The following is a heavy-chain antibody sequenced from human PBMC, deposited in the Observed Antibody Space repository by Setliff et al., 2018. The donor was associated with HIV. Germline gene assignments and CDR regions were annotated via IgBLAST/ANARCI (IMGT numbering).Heavy chain of an antibody. CDR1: GDSIKDYY. CDR2: MSFSANS. Sequence: PSETLSLTCNVSGDSIKDYYWSWVRQPPGKGLEWLGYMSFSANSNYNPSLKNRITISIDMSKNQFSLRLKSVTAADAAIYYCARGAGAFGAKLDSWGQGSLVTVSS. D-gene: IGHD3-10*01. V-gene: IGHV4-59*01. J-gene: IGHJ4*02. CDR3: ARGAGAFGAKLDS.